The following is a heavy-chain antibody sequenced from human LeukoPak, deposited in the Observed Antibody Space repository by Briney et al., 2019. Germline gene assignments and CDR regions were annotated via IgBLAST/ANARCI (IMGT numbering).Heavy chain of an antibody. D-gene: IGHD3-3*01. J-gene: IGHJ5*02. CDR3: ARGVYDFWSGYYGSWFDP. V-gene: IGHV4-59*08. Sequence: SETLSLTCTVSGGSISSHYWSWIRQPPGKGLEWIGYIYYSGSTNYNPSLKSRVTISVDTSKNQFSLKLSSVTAADTAVYYCARGVYDFWSGYYGSWFDPWGQGTLVTVSS. CDR2: IYYSGST. CDR1: GGSISSHY.